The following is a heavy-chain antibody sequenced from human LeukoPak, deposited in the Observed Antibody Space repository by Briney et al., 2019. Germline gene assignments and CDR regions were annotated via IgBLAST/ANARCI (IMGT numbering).Heavy chain of an antibody. Sequence: SQTLSLTCTVSGGSISSSGYYGGWIRQPPGKGLEWIARIYYSGSTYYNPSRQSRVNISVDTSKSHLSVKLSSLTAADTAVYYCARHEYSGSYYGLSWFDPWGQGTLVTVSS. V-gene: IGHV4-39*01. CDR1: GGSISSSGYY. CDR2: IYYSGST. J-gene: IGHJ5*02. CDR3: ARHEYSGSYYGLSWFDP. D-gene: IGHD1-26*01.